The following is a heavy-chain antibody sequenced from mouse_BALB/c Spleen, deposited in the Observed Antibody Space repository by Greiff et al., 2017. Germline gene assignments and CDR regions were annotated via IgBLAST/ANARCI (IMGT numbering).Heavy chain of an antibody. D-gene: IGHD1-1*01. Sequence: EVQVVESGGGLVQPGGSLKLSCAASGFDFSRYWMSWVRQAPGKGLEWIGEINPDSSTINYTPSLKDKFIISRDNAKNTLYLQMSKVRSEDTALYYCARRIHYYGSSYDWYFDVWGAGTTVTVSS. J-gene: IGHJ1*01. V-gene: IGHV4-1*02. CDR2: INPDSSTI. CDR1: GFDFSRYW. CDR3: ARRIHYYGSSYDWYFDV.